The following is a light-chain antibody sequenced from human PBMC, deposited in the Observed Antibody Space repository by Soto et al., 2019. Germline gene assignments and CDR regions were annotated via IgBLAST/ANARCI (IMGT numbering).Light chain of an antibody. Sequence: DIVMTQSPLSLPVTPGEPASISCRSSQSLLHSNGYNYLDWYLQKPGQSPQLLIYLGSNRASGVPDRFSGSGSGTDVTLKISRVEAEDVGVYYCMQAQQTVWTCGQGTKVEIK. CDR3: MQAQQTVWT. J-gene: IGKJ1*01. CDR1: QSLLHSNGYNY. V-gene: IGKV2-28*01. CDR2: LGS.